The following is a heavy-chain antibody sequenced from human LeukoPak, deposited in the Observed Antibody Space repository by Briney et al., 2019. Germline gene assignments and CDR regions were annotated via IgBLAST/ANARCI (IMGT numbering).Heavy chain of an antibody. CDR1: GYTFTGYY. CDR2: IIPIYGKA. J-gene: IGHJ4*02. D-gene: IGHD3-22*01. Sequence: ASVTVSCQASGYTFTGYYMHWVGQAPGQGREGMGWIIPIYGKANYAQNIQGRVTIPAAKSTSTAYMELSSLRSEDTAVYYCARVYYYDSSGYCLDYWGQGTLVTVSS. CDR3: ARVYYYDSSGYCLDY. V-gene: IGHV1-69*06.